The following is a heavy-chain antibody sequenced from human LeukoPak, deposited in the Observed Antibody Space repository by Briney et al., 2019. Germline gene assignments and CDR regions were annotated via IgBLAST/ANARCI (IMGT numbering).Heavy chain of an antibody. D-gene: IGHD5-24*01. V-gene: IGHV4-59*01. CDR2: IYYSGST. Sequence: SETLSLTCTVSGGSISSYYWSWIRQPPGKGLEWIGYIYYSGSTNYNPSLKSRVTISVDTSKNQFSLKLSSVTAADTAVYYRARDGDGYNPDYWGQGTLVTVSS. J-gene: IGHJ4*02. CDR1: GGSISSYY. CDR3: ARDGDGYNPDY.